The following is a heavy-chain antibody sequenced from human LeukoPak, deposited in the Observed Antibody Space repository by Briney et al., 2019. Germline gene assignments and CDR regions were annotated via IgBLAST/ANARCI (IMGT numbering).Heavy chain of an antibody. V-gene: IGHV2-70*10. Sequence: DSGPTLVNPTQILTLTCTFSGFSLSTASMCVSWIREPQEKTLKWIARIDWDGDKYYSTSLKTRLTISKDTSKNQVVLTMTNMDPVDTAAYYCARCSGSYFERGNWFDPWGQGTLVTVSS. CDR1: GFSLSTASMC. D-gene: IGHD1-26*01. J-gene: IGHJ5*02. CDR3: ARCSGSYFERGNWFDP. CDR2: IDWDGDK.